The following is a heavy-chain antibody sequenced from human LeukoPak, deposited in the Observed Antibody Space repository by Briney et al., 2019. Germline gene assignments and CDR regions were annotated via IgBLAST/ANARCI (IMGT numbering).Heavy chain of an antibody. Sequence: GGSLRLSRATSGFTLSSYNMAWVRQAPGKGLECVSYISSTSSTIQYADSVKGRFTISRDNAKNSLYLQMNSLRAEDTAVYSCVRAGGGMDVWGQGTTVTVSS. CDR3: VRAGGGMDV. D-gene: IGHD1-1*01. CDR1: GFTLSSYN. CDR2: ISSTSSTI. V-gene: IGHV3-48*01. J-gene: IGHJ6*02.